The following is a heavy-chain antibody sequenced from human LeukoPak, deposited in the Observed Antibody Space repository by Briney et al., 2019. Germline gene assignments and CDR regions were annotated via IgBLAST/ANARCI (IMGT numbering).Heavy chain of an antibody. V-gene: IGHV3-21*01. Sequence: GGSLRLSCAASGFTFSSYSMNWVRQAPGKGLEWVSSISSSSSYICYADSVKGRFTISRDNAKNSLYLQMNSLRDEATAVYYCARGAYYDYVWGSYRLFDYWGQGTLVTVPS. CDR2: ISSSSSYI. CDR1: GFTFSSYS. D-gene: IGHD3-16*02. J-gene: IGHJ4*02. CDR3: ARGAYYDYVWGSYRLFDY.